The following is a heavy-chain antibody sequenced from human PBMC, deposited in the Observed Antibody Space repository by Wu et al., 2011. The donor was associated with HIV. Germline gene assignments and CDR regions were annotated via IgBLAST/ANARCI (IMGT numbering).Heavy chain of an antibody. CDR2: IIPIFGTA. CDR1: GGTFGNYA. J-gene: IGHJ3*02. D-gene: IGHD3-22*01. Sequence: QVQLVQSGAEVKKPGSSVKVSCKASGGTFGNYAINWVRQAPGQGLEWMGRIIPIFGTANYAQKFQGRVTITADESTTTAYMELSSLRSDDTAVYYCAGEDWDYYDSSDAHDVFDIWGQGTKVTVSS. CDR3: AGEDWDYYDSSDAHDVFDI. V-gene: IGHV1-69*15.